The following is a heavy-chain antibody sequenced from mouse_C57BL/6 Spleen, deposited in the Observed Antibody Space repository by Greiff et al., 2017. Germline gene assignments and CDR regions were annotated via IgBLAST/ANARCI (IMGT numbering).Heavy chain of an antibody. Sequence: EVQLQQSGPELVKPGASVKISCKASGYTFTDYYMNWVKQSHGKSLEWIGDINPNNGGTSYNQKFKGKATLTVDKSSSTAYMELRSLTSEDSAVYYCARSSLYHGNIAYWGQGTLVTVSA. J-gene: IGHJ3*01. V-gene: IGHV1-26*01. CDR1: GYTFTDYY. D-gene: IGHD2-1*01. CDR2: INPNNGGT. CDR3: ARSSLYHGNIAY.